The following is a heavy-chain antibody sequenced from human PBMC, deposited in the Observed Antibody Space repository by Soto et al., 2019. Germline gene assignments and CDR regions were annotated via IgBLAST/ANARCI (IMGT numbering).Heavy chain of an antibody. CDR2: IGTAGDT. CDR3: ARAAPNSYGYSYYFDY. D-gene: IGHD5-18*01. CDR1: GFTFSSYD. Sequence: PGGSLRLSCAASGFTFSSYDMHWVRQATGKGLEWVSAIGTAGDTYYPGSVKGRFTISRENAKNSLYLQMNSLRAGDTAVYYCARAAPNSYGYSYYFDYWGQGTLVTVSS. V-gene: IGHV3-13*01. J-gene: IGHJ4*02.